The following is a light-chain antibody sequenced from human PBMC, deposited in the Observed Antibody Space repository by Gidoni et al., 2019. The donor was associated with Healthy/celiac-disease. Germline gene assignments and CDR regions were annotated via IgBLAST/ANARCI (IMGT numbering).Light chain of an antibody. V-gene: IGLV1-40*01. Sequence: QSVLTQPPSVSGAPGQRVPISCTGSSSNIGAGYDVHWYQQLPGTAPKLLIYGNNNRPSGVPDRFSGSKSGTSASLAITGLQAEDEADYYCQSYDSSLSGSLVFGTGTKVTVL. CDR2: GNN. CDR1: SSNIGAGYD. J-gene: IGLJ1*01. CDR3: QSYDSSLSGSLV.